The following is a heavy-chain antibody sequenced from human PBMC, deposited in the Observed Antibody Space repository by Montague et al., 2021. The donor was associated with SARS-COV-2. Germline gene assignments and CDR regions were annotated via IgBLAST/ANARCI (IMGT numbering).Heavy chain of an antibody. CDR1: GGSISSFY. J-gene: IGHJ4*02. D-gene: IGHD2-15*01. CDR2: ISDSGST. CDR3: ARHYSATLPAVY. V-gene: IGHV4-59*08. Sequence: SETPSLTCTVSGGSISSFYWSWFRQPPGKGLEWIGYISDSGSTNYNPSHTSRVTMSVDTSKNQFSLKVNSVTAADTAVYYCARHYSATLPAVYWGQGTLVTVSS.